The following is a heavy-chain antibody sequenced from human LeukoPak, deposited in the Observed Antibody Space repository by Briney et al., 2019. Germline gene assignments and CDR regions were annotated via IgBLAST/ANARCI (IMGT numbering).Heavy chain of an antibody. Sequence: GGSLRLSCAASGFTFSSYAMHWVRQAPGKGLEYVSAISGNGGSTYYANSVKGRFTISRDNSKNTLYLQMGSLRAEDMAVYYCARGLGYYDSRGTYYFDYRGQGTLVTVSS. CDR3: ARGLGYYDSRGTYYFDY. CDR1: GFTFSSYA. V-gene: IGHV3-64*01. D-gene: IGHD3-22*01. CDR2: ISGNGGST. J-gene: IGHJ4*02.